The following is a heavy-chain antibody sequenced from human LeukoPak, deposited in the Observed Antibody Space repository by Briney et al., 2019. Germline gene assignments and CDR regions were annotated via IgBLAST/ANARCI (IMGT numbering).Heavy chain of an antibody. CDR1: GFTFSSYW. V-gene: IGHV3-7*03. D-gene: IGHD5-24*01. Sequence: GGSLRLSCAASGFTFSSYWMSWVRQAPGKGLEWVANIKQDGSEKYYVDSVKGRFTISRDNAKNSLYLQMNSLRAEDTAVYYCARGVREGKRRDGYNGYYFDYWGQGTLVTVSS. CDR2: IKQDGSEK. J-gene: IGHJ4*02. CDR3: ARGVREGKRRDGYNGYYFDY.